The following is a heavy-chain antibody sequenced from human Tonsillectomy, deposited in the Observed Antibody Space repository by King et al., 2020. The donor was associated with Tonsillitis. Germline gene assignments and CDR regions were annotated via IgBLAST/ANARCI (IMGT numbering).Heavy chain of an antibody. CDR2: NNPNSGGT. CDR3: ARGTTYKTTGSYDY. Sequence: VQLVESGAEVKKPGASVKISCKASGYTFTDSYMHWVRQAPGQGLEWMGWNNPNSGGTNYAQKFQGRVTMTRDTSISTAYMELSRLRSDDTAVYYCARGTTYKTTGSYDYWGQGTLVTVSS. D-gene: IGHD4-17*01. CDR1: GYTFTDSY. V-gene: IGHV1-2*02. J-gene: IGHJ4*02.